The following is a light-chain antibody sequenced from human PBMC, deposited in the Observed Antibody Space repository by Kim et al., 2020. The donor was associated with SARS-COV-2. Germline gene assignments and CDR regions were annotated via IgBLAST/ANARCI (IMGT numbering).Light chain of an antibody. Sequence: QSALTQPASVSGSPGQSITISCTGTSSDVGGYSYVSWYQQHPGKAPKLMIYDVNKRPSGVSNRFSGSKSGNTASLTISGLQAEDETDYFCSSYTSSSTWVFGGVTQLTVL. CDR2: DVN. CDR1: SSDVGGYSY. V-gene: IGLV2-14*03. J-gene: IGLJ3*02. CDR3: SSYTSSSTWV.